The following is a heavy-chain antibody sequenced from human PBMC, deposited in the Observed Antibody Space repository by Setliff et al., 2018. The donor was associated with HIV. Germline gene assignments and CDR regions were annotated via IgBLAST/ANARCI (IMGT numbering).Heavy chain of an antibody. D-gene: IGHD1-26*01. CDR1: GFTFRQYG. Sequence: GGSLRLSCAASGFTFRQYGMHWVRQAPGKGLEWVAFVRHNGRNQYYAESVKGRFTVSRDNSKNTLFLQMDSLNHEDTALYFCARSQWEVPILSWFDPWGQGTSVTVSS. J-gene: IGHJ5*02. CDR2: VRHNGRNQ. V-gene: IGHV3-30*02. CDR3: ARSQWEVPILSWFDP.